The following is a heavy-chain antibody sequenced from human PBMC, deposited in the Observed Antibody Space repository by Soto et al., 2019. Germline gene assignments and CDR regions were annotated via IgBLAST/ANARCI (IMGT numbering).Heavy chain of an antibody. CDR2: MNPNSGNT. CDR1: GYTFTSYD. D-gene: IGHD3-9*01. J-gene: IGHJ3*02. CDR3: ARGPFYDILPGYSDDAFDI. V-gene: IGHV1-8*01. Sequence: QVQLVQSGAEVKKPGASVKVSCKASGYTFTSYDINWVRQATGQGLEWMGWMNPNSGNTGYAQKFQGRVTMTRHTSISTAYMELSSLRSEDTAVYYCARGPFYDILPGYSDDAFDIWGQGTMVTVSS.